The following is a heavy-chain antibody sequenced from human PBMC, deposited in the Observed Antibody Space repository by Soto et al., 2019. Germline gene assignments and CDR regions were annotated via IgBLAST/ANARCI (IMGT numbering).Heavy chain of an antibody. V-gene: IGHV3-7*01. J-gene: IGHJ4*02. CDR1: GFIFRIYW. CDR2: INQDGSEK. CDR3: ARDGVAAGLYFDN. D-gene: IGHD2-15*01. Sequence: PGGSMRLSCAASGFIFRIYWMSWVRQAPGKGLEWVANINQDGSEKYYVDSVRGRFIISRDNAENSLYLQMNSLRAEDTAVYYCARDGVAAGLYFDNWGQGTLVTVSS.